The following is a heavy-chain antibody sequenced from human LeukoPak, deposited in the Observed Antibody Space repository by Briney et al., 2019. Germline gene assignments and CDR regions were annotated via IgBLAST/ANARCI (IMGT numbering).Heavy chain of an antibody. CDR3: ARSRDIAVAGSLGY. D-gene: IGHD6-19*01. J-gene: IGHJ4*02. Sequence: ASVKVSCKASGYTFTSYGISWVRQAPGQGLEWMGWISAYNGNTNYAQKFQGRVTMTTDTSTSTAYMELRSLRSDDTAVYYCARSRDIAVAGSLGYWGQGTLVTVSS. V-gene: IGHV1-18*01. CDR2: ISAYNGNT. CDR1: GYTFTSYG.